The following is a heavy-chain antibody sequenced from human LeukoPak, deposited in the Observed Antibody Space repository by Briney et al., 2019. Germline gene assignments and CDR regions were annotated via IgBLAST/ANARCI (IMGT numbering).Heavy chain of an antibody. CDR2: IYPGDSDT. V-gene: IGHV5-51*01. Sequence: GESLKISCKGSGYSFTSYWIGWVRHMPGKGLEWMGIIYPGDSDTRYNPSFQGQVTISADKSISTAYLQWSGLKASDTAMYFCARGVRANYFDYWGQGTLVTVSS. J-gene: IGHJ4*02. D-gene: IGHD3-16*01. CDR3: ARGVRANYFDY. CDR1: GYSFTSYW.